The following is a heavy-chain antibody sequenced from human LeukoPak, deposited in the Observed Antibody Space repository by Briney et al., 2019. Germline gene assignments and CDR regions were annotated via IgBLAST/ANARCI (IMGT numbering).Heavy chain of an antibody. CDR2: IKQDGSEK. Sequence: PGGSLRLSCAASGITFSSYAMSWVRQAPGKGLEWVANIKQDGSEKYYVDSVKGRFTISRDNAKNSLYLQMNSLRAEDTAVYYCARVVDNWNFDIWGQGTRVTVSS. D-gene: IGHD1-20*01. CDR1: GITFSSYA. V-gene: IGHV3-7*01. J-gene: IGHJ3*02. CDR3: ARVVDNWNFDI.